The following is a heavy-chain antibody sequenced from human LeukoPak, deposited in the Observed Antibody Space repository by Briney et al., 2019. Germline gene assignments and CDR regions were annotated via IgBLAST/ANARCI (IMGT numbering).Heavy chain of an antibody. D-gene: IGHD6-13*01. CDR2: IWYDGSSK. V-gene: IGHV3-33*01. Sequence: RSLLLSCAASGFSFSAYGVHWVRQAPGKGLEWGAVIWYDGSSKYYADSVKGRFTLSRDNSKNTLYLQMNSLTVEDTAVYYCARSQSSSLIDYWGQGTLVTVSS. CDR1: GFSFSAYG. J-gene: IGHJ4*02. CDR3: ARSQSSSLIDY.